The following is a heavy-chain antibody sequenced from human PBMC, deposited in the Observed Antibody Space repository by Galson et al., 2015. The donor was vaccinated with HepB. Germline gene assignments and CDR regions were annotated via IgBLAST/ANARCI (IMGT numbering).Heavy chain of an antibody. J-gene: IGHJ1*01. V-gene: IGHV2-5*02. Sequence: PALVTPPPTLTLPCTFSGFSLSTSGVGVGWIRQPPGKALEWLALIYWDDDKRNRPSLQSRLTITKNTSKNQVVLAMTNMDPVDTATYYCAHGRYSSGWLYFQHWGQGTLVTVSS. CDR3: AHGRYSSGWLYFQH. CDR1: GFSLSTSGVG. CDR2: IYWDDDK. D-gene: IGHD6-19*01.